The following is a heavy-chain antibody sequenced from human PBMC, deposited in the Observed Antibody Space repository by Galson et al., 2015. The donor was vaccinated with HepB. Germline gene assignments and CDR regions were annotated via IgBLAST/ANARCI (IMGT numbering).Heavy chain of an antibody. D-gene: IGHD3-22*01. CDR3: AREDYYDSSGYYNYYYYGMDV. J-gene: IGHJ6*02. CDR1: GFTFSSYW. CDR2: IKQDGSEK. Sequence: SLRLSCAASGFTFSSYWMSWVRQAPGKGLEWVANIKQDGSEKYYVDSVKGRFTISRDNAKNSLYLQMNSLRAEDTAVYYCAREDYYDSSGYYNYYYYGMDVWGQGTTVTVSS. V-gene: IGHV3-7*05.